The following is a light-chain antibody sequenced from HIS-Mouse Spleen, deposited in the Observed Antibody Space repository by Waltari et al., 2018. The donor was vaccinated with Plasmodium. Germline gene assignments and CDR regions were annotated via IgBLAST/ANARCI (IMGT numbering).Light chain of an antibody. CDR1: QSVSSSY. CDR3: QQYGSSGT. V-gene: IGKV3-20*01. CDR2: GAS. Sequence: IVLTQSPGTLSLSPGERATLSCRASQSVSSSYLAWYQQTPGQAPRLLIYGASSRATGIPDRFSGSGSGTDFTLTISRLEPEDFAVYYCQQYGSSGTFGQGTKVEIK. J-gene: IGKJ1*01.